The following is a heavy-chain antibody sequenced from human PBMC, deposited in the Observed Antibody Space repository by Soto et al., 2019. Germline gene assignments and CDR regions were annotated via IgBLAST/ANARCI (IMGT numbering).Heavy chain of an antibody. CDR3: AKDKPGTTSFDY. J-gene: IGHJ4*02. D-gene: IGHD1-1*01. V-gene: IGHV3-23*01. CDR2: ISDRGATT. CDR1: GFTISSYA. Sequence: EVQLLESGGGLVQPGGSLRLSCAASGFTISSYAMSWVRQAPGKGLEWVSAISDRGATTHYAYSVKVRFTISRDTSKNTLYLQMNTLRAEDTAVYYCAKDKPGTTSFDYWGRGTMVTVSS.